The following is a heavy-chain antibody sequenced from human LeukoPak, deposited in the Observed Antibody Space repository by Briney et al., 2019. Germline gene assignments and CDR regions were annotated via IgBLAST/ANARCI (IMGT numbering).Heavy chain of an antibody. CDR3: ARSSSIAAAGYYFDY. CDR2: ISSNGGST. D-gene: IGHD6-13*01. V-gene: IGHV3-64*01. CDR1: GFTFSSYV. Sequence: GGSLRLSCAASGFTFSSYVMYWVRQAPGKGLEYVSAISSNGGSTYYANSVKGRFIISRDNSKNTLYLQMGSLRAEDMAVYYCARSSSIAAAGYYFDYWGQGTLVTVSS. J-gene: IGHJ4*02.